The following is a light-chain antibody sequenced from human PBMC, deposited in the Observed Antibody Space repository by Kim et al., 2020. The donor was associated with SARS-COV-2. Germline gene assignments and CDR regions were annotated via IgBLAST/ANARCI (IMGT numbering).Light chain of an antibody. Sequence: SYELTQPPSVSVASGKTASVSCGGNSIGSKSVHWYQQKSGQAPVLVIYYDSDRPSGIPERFSGSNSGNTATLTISRVEAGDEADYYCQVWDSTTDHRVVF. CDR1: SIGSKS. J-gene: IGLJ2*01. CDR2: YDS. V-gene: IGLV3-21*04. CDR3: QVWDSTTDHRVV.